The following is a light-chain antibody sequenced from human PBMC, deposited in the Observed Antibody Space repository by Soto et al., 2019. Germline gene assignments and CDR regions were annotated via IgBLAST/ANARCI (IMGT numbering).Light chain of an antibody. Sequence: DIQMTQSPSSLSASVEDRVIITCRASQSISSWLAWYQQKPGKAPKLLIYDASSLESGVPSRFSGSGSGTEFILTISSLQPDDFATYYCQQYDSYSWTFGQGTKVDIK. CDR2: DAS. CDR1: QSISSW. CDR3: QQYDSYSWT. V-gene: IGKV1-5*01. J-gene: IGKJ1*01.